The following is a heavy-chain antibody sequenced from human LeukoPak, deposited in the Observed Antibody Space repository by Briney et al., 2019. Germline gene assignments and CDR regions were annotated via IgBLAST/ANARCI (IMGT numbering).Heavy chain of an antibody. CDR1: GGSFSGYY. CDR2: INHSGST. J-gene: IGHJ6*02. D-gene: IGHD6-19*01. Sequence: PSETLSLTCVVYGGSFSGYYWSWIRQPPGKGLEWIGEINHSGSTNYNPSLKSRVTISVDTSKNQFSLRLSSVTAADTAVYYCASIAVAGSYYYYGMDVWGQGTTVTVSS. CDR3: ASIAVAGSYYYYGMDV. V-gene: IGHV4-34*01.